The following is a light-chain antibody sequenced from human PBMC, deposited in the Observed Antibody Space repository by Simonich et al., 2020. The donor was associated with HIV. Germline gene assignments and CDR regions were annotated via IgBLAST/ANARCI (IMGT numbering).Light chain of an antibody. CDR3: QAWDSSTAQV. CDR2: QDS. CDR1: KLGDKY. V-gene: IGLV3-1*01. Sequence: SYELTQPPSVSVSPGQTASITCSGDKLGDKYACCYLQKPGQSPVLVIYQDSKRPSGIPERFSGSNSGNTATLTISGTQAMDEADYYCQAWDSSTAQVFGGGTKLTVL. J-gene: IGLJ3*02.